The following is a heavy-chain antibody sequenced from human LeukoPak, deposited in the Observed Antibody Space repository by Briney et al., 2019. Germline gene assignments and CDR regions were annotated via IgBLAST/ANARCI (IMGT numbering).Heavy chain of an antibody. V-gene: IGHV3-9*01. D-gene: IGHD6-13*01. Sequence: GGSLRLSCAASGFTFDDYAMHWVRQAPGKGLEWVSGISWNSGSIGYADSVKGRFTISRDNAKNSLYLQMNSLRAEDTALYYCAKDNGIAAAGLDYWGQGTLVTVSS. CDR3: AKDNGIAAAGLDY. CDR2: ISWNSGSI. CDR1: GFTFDDYA. J-gene: IGHJ4*02.